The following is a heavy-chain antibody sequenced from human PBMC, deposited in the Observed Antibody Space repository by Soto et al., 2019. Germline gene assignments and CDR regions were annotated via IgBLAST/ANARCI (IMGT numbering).Heavy chain of an antibody. Sequence: QVQLQESGPGLVKPSGTLSLTCAVSGGSISSSNWWSCVRQPPGKGLEWIGEIYHSGTTNYNPSLKSRVNLSVDKSKNQFSLKLSSVTAAATAVYYCARAAMGGSSWPFDYWGQGTLVTVSS. CDR3: ARAAMGGSSWPFDY. CDR2: IYHSGTT. CDR1: GGSISSSNW. V-gene: IGHV4-4*02. D-gene: IGHD6-13*01. J-gene: IGHJ4*02.